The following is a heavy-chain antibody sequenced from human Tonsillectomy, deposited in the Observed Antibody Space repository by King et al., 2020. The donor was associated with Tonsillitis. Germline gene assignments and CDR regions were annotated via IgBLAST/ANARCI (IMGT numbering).Heavy chain of an antibody. J-gene: IGHJ3*02. V-gene: IGHV4-39*07. CDR3: AGDNLWSFDI. CDR1: GGSISSNSDY. Sequence: QLQESGPGLVKPSETLSLTCTVSGGSISSNSDYWGWIRQPPGKGLEWIGNIFYSGSRYYNPSLKSRVTISVDTSKNQFSLKLGSVTAADTAVYYCAGDNLWSFDIWGQGTMVTVSS. D-gene: IGHD1-14*01. CDR2: IFYSGSR.